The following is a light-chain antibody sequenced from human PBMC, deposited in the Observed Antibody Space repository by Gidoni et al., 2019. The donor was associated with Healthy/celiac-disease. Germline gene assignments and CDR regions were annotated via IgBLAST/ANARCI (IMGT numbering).Light chain of an antibody. CDR3: QQRSNWPLT. CDR2: DAS. CDR1: QSVSSY. Sequence: IVLTQYPATLSLSPGERATLSCRASQSVSSYLAWYQQKPGQAPRLLIYDASNRATGIPARFSGSGSGTDFTLTISSLEPEDFAVYYFQQRSNWPLTFGGGTKVEIK. V-gene: IGKV3-11*01. J-gene: IGKJ4*01.